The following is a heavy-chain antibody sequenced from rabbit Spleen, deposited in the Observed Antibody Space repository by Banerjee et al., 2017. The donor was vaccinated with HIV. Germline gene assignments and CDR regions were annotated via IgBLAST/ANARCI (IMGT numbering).Heavy chain of an antibody. V-gene: IGHV1S40*01. CDR2: IYTGSSGST. J-gene: IGHJ6*01. D-gene: IGHD8-1*01. CDR3: ARDAGSSFSTYGMDL. Sequence: QSLEESGGGLVQPEGSLKLSCKASGFSFSSSYYMCWVRQAPGKGLEWIACIYTGSSGSTYYASWAKGRFTCSKTSSTTVTLQMTSLTAADTATYFCARDAGSSFSTYGMDLWGPGTLVTVS. CDR1: GFSFSSSYY.